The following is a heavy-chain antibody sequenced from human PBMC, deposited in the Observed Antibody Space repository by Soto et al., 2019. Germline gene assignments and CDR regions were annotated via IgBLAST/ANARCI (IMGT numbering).Heavy chain of an antibody. CDR2: INAGNGNT. CDR1: GYTFTSYA. J-gene: IGHJ6*02. CDR3: ARSITMVPEYYYYGMDV. V-gene: IGHV1-3*05. D-gene: IGHD3-10*01. Sequence: QVQLVQSGAEEKKPGASVKVSCKASGYTFTSYAMHWVRQAPGQRLEWMGWINAGNGNTKYSQKFQGRVTITRDTSASTAYMELSSLRSEDTAVYYCARSITMVPEYYYYGMDVWGQGTTVTVSS.